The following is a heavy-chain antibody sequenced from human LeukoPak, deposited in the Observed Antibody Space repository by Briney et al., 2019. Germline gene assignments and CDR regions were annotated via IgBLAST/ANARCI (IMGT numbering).Heavy chain of an antibody. CDR2: IYYSGST. Sequence: SETLPLTCTVSGGSLSSYYWSWIRQPPGKGLEWIGYIYYSGSTNYNPSLTSRVTISVDTSKNQFSLKLSSVTAADTAVYYCARDSDFWSHRGYYGMDVWGQGTTVTVSS. V-gene: IGHV4-59*01. J-gene: IGHJ6*02. CDR3: ARDSDFWSHRGYYGMDV. CDR1: GGSLSSYY. D-gene: IGHD3-3*01.